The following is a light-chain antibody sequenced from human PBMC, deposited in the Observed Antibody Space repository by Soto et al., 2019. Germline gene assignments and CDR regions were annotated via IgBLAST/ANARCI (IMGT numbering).Light chain of an antibody. CDR3: QQYNNWPSWT. V-gene: IGKV3-15*01. J-gene: IGKJ1*01. CDR1: QSVSSN. Sequence: EIVMTQSPATLWVSPGARATLSCRASQSVSSNLAWYQQKPGQAPRLLIYGASTRATGIPARFSGSGSGTEFTLTISSLQSEDFAVYYCQQYNNWPSWTFGQGTKVDI. CDR2: GAS.